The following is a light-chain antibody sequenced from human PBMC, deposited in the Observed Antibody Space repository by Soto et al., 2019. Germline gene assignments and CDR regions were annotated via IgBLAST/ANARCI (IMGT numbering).Light chain of an antibody. J-gene: IGKJ4*01. Sequence: EIVLTQSPATLSLSPGEGATLSCRASQSVSSYLAWYQQKPGQAPRLLIYDASNGATGIPARFSGSGSGTDFTLTISSLEPEDFAVYYCQQRSNRVSFGGGTKV. CDR3: QQRSNRVS. V-gene: IGKV3-11*01. CDR2: DAS. CDR1: QSVSSY.